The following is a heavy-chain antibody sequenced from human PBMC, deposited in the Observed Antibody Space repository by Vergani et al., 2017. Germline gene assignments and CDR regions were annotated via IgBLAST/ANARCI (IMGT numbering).Heavy chain of an antibody. D-gene: IGHD3-9*01. CDR1: GGSFSGYY. Sequence: QVQLQQWGAGLSKPSETLSLTCAVYGGSFSGYYWSWIRQPPGKGLEWVGEINHSGSTNYNPSLKRRVTISVDTSKNQFSLKLSSVTAADTAVYYCARCIPPYYDILTGYYLGGYFDYWGQGTLVTVSS. V-gene: IGHV4-34*01. J-gene: IGHJ4*02. CDR2: INHSGST. CDR3: ARCIPPYYDILTGYYLGGYFDY.